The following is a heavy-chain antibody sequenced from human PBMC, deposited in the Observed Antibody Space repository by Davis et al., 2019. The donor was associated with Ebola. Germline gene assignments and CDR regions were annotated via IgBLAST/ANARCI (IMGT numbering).Heavy chain of an antibody. CDR3: ARGGDSSGWHDY. J-gene: IGHJ4*02. D-gene: IGHD6-19*01. CDR2: IHYSGST. Sequence: PSETLSLTCTVSGGSISSYYWSWIRQTPGKGLEWIGYIHYSGSTKYNPSLKSRVTISVDTSKNQFSLRLNSVTAADTAVYYCARGGDSSGWHDYWGQGALVTVSS. V-gene: IGHV4-59*08. CDR1: GGSISSYY.